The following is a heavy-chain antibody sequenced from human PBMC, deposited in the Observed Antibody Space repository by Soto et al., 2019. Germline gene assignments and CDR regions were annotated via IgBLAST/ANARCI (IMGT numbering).Heavy chain of an antibody. V-gene: IGHV4-30-4*01. D-gene: IGHD2-21*02. CDR3: AREDDGGDRDYYGLDV. CDR2: IHYTGSI. CDR1: GGSVYIDHYS. J-gene: IGHJ6*02. Sequence: SETLSLTCTVSGGSVYIDHYSWSWIRQTPGKGLEWIGYIHYTGSISYNPSLQSRLTISVDTSKNQFSLKLTSVTAADTALYFFAREDDGGDRDYYGLDVWGQRTTVTVSS.